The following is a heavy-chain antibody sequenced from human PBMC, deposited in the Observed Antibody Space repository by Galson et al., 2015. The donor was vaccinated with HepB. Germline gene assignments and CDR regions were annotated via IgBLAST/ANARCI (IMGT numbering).Heavy chain of an antibody. J-gene: IGHJ4*02. V-gene: IGHV3-23*01. D-gene: IGHD6-19*01. Sequence: SLRLSCAVSGFTFSYYAMSWVRQAPGKGLEWVSAIPPSGDNTYSADSMKGRFTISRDNSQNTLFLQMNSLRADDTAIYFCAKVFPEKTDGWYRQALYYFDSWGQGTRVTVSS. CDR3: AKVFPEKTDGWYRQALYYFDS. CDR1: GFTFSYYA. CDR2: IPPSGDNT.